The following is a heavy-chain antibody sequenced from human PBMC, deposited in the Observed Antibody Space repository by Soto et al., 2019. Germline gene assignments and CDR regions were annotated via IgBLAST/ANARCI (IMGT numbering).Heavy chain of an antibody. CDR1: GTTFNTFA. CDR3: ARAAKRYFDK. Sequence: QMQLVQSGAEVKKPGSSVKVSCTASGTTFNTFAISWVRQAPGQGLEWMGGIIPVLGPAFYSQKFQGRVTITADKSTTTAYLELSSLRSEDTAVYYCARAAKRYFDKWGQGTLVTVSS. J-gene: IGHJ4*02. CDR2: IIPVLGPA. V-gene: IGHV1-69*06.